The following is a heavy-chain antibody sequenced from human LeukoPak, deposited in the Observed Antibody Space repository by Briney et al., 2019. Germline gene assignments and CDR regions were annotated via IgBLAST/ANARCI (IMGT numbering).Heavy chain of an antibody. J-gene: IGHJ1*01. CDR3: ARQAGDCSSTSCSLEH. CDR2: IYPADSTA. Sequence: GESLKISCKASGYSFTTYWIGWVRQVPGKGLEWVGIIYPADSTAKYSPSFQGQVTISVDKSISTAYLQWSSLKASDTAMYYCARQAGDCSSTSCSLEHWGQGTLVTVPS. D-gene: IGHD2-2*01. V-gene: IGHV5-51*01. CDR1: GYSFTTYW.